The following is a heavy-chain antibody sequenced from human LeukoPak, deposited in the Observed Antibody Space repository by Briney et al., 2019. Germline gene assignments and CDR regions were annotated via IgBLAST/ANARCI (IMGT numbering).Heavy chain of an antibody. CDR2: ISSDGSST. V-gene: IGHV3-74*01. J-gene: IGHJ3*02. CDR3: ARGPSGSYSAFDI. CDR1: GFTFSSYW. D-gene: IGHD1-26*01. Sequence: GGSLRLSCAASGFTFSSYWMHWVRQAPGKGLVWVSRISSDGSSTTYADSVKGRFTISRDNAKNSLSLQMNSLRAEDTAVYYCARGPSGSYSAFDIWGQGTMVTVSS.